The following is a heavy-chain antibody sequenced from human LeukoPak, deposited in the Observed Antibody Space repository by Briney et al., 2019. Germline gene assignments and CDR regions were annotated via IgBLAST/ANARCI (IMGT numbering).Heavy chain of an antibody. CDR3: ARDSGGSYRFFDS. D-gene: IGHD1-26*01. J-gene: IGHJ4*02. Sequence: GGSLRLSCAASGFTLRSYDMSWVRQAPGKGLEWVAATSGSGVNSYYADSVKGRFTISRDNAKNSLYLQMNSLRAEDTAVYFCARDSGGSYRFFDSWGQGTLVTVSS. CDR1: GFTLRSYD. V-gene: IGHV3-23*01. CDR2: TSGSGVNS.